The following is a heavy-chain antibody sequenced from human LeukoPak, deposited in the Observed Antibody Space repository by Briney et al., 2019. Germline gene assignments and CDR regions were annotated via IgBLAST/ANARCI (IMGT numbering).Heavy chain of an antibody. CDR2: IKQDGSEK. V-gene: IGHV3-7*01. CDR3: ATDGKLGYYDTSGFFPDY. Sequence: GGSLRLSCAASGFTFSSYWMSWVRQAPGKGLEWVANIKQDGSEKYYVDSVKGRFTISRDNAKNSLYLQMNSLRAEDTAVYYCATDGKLGYYDTSGFFPDYWGQGTLVTVSS. D-gene: IGHD3-22*01. J-gene: IGHJ4*02. CDR1: GFTFSSYW.